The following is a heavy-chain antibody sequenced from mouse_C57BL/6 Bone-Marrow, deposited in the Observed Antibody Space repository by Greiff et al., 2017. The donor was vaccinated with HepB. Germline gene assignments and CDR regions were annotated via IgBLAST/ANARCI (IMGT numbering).Heavy chain of an antibody. Sequence: QVHVKQPGAELVKPGASVKLSCKASGYTFTSYWMQWVKQRPGQGLEWIGEIDPSDSYTNYNQKFKGKATLTVDTSSSTAYMQLSSLTSEDSAVYYCARNSPHLSLWGQGTLVTVSA. CDR1: GYTFTSYW. D-gene: IGHD1-1*01. CDR2: IDPSDSYT. CDR3: ARNSPHLSL. J-gene: IGHJ3*01. V-gene: IGHV1-50*01.